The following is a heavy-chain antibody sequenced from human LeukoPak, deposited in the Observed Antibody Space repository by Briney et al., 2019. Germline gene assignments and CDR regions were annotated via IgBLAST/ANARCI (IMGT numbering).Heavy chain of an antibody. D-gene: IGHD6-19*01. CDR1: GGSIGSYY. V-gene: IGHV4-38-2*02. Sequence: SETLSLTCTVSGGSIGSYYWSWIRQPPGKGLEWIGSIYHSGSTYYNPSLKSRVTISVDTSKNQFSLKLSSVTAADTAVYYCARGIAVAGRYYFDYWGQGTLVTVSS. CDR3: ARGIAVAGRYYFDY. J-gene: IGHJ4*02. CDR2: IYHSGST.